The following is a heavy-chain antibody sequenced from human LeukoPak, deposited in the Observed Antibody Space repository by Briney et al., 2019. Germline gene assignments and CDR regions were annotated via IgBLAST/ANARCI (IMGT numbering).Heavy chain of an antibody. CDR3: ARQTIAVAGTLDY. V-gene: IGHV4-31*03. J-gene: IGHJ4*02. D-gene: IGHD6-19*01. Sequence: SETLSLTCTVSGGSIHSAGYYWSWIRQLPGKGLEWIGYIYYSGSTYYNPSLKSRVTISVDTSKNQFSLKLSSVTAADTAVYYCARQTIAVAGTLDYWGQGTLVTVSS. CDR1: GGSIHSAGYY. CDR2: IYYSGST.